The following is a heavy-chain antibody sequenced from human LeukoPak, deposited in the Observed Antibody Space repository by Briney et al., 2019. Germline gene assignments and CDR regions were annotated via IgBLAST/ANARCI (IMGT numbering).Heavy chain of an antibody. J-gene: IGHJ4*02. CDR1: GGSISSGDYF. D-gene: IGHD6-13*01. Sequence: SETLSLTCIVSGGSISSGDYFWSWIRQPPGKGLEWIGYIYYSGGTYYNPSLKSRLTISVDTSKNQFSLKLSSVTAADTAVYYCARGPSIAAAGTWTGIDYWGQGTLVTVSS. V-gene: IGHV4-30-4*08. CDR2: IYYSGGT. CDR3: ARGPSIAAAGTWTGIDY.